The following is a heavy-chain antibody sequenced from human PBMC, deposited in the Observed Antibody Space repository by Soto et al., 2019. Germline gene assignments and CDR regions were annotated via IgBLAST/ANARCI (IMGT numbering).Heavy chain of an antibody. CDR3: ARLDSGSYYLDFDY. CDR1: GYTFTSYA. J-gene: IGHJ4*02. CDR2: INAGNGNT. Sequence: ASVKVSCKASGYTFTSYAMHWVRQAPGQRLEWMGWINAGNGNTKYSQKFQGRVTITRDTSARTAYMELSSLRSEDTAVYYCARLDSGSYYLDFDYWGQGTLVTVSS. V-gene: IGHV1-3*01. D-gene: IGHD1-26*01.